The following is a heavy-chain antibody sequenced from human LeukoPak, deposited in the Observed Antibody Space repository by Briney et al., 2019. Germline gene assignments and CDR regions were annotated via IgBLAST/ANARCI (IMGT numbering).Heavy chain of an antibody. CDR2: ISSSSSTI. J-gene: IGHJ3*02. D-gene: IGHD3-3*01. CDR1: GFTFSSYS. Sequence: GGSLRLSCAASGFTFSSYSVNWVRQAPGKGLEWVSYISSSSSTIYYADSVKGRFTISRDNAKNSLYLQMNSLRAEDTAVYYCARRVETDAFDIWGQGTMVTVSP. CDR3: ARRVETDAFDI. V-gene: IGHV3-48*01.